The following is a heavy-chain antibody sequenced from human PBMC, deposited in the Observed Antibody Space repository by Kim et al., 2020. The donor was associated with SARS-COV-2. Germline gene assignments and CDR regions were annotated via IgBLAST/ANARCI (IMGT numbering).Heavy chain of an antibody. Sequence: ASVKVSCKASGYTFTSYGITWVRQAPGQGLEWMGWISAYNGNTKYARNLQGRVTMTTESSTNTAHLELRSLRSDDAAVYYCARGPYYGDSSTRYFDYWGQGTLVTVSS. V-gene: IGHV1-18*01. CDR1: GYTFTSYG. D-gene: IGHD4-17*01. CDR2: ISAYNGNT. J-gene: IGHJ4*02. CDR3: ARGPYYGDSSTRYFDY.